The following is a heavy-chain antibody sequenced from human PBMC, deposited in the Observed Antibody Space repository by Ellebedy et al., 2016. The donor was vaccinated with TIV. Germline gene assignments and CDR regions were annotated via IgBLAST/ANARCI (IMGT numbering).Heavy chain of an antibody. V-gene: IGHV4-39*01. CDR3: ARHPPGQWLGNWFDP. CDR1: GGSISSSSYY. Sequence: MPAGSLRLSCTVSGGSISSSSYYWGWIRQPPGKGLEWIGSIYYSWSTYYNPSLKSRVTISVDTSQNQFSLKLSSVTAADTAVYYCARHPPGQWLGNWFDPWGQGTLVTVSS. CDR2: IYYSWST. D-gene: IGHD6-19*01. J-gene: IGHJ5*02.